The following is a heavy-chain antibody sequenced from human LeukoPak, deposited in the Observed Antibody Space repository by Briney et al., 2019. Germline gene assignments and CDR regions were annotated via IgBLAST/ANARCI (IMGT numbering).Heavy chain of an antibody. CDR2: IYYSGST. V-gene: IGHV4-39*07. J-gene: IGHJ4*02. CDR3: ARDSCSSTSCRRKFDN. D-gene: IGHD2-2*01. CDR1: GGSITSSNYF. Sequence: SETLSLTCTVSGGSITSSNYFWGWIRQSPGRGLEWIGSIYYSGSTYYNPSLKSRVTISVETSKIQFSLKLSSVTAADSAVYYCARDSCSSTSCRRKFDNWGQGTLVTVSS.